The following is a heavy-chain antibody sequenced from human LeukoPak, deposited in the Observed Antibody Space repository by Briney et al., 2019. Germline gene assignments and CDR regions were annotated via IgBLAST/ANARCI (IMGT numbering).Heavy chain of an antibody. CDR2: IHDDGRT. Sequence: SETLSLTCSVSGGSMSDSITWGWVRQPPGKGLEWLANIHDDGRTAPNPSPRSRLTISQDRSKNQFSLKVSSVTAADTAFYYCAKVLTAAGLDLWGQGILVTVSS. CDR3: AKVLTAAGLDL. J-gene: IGHJ5*02. V-gene: IGHV4/OR15-8*01. CDR1: GGSMSDSIT. D-gene: IGHD6-25*01.